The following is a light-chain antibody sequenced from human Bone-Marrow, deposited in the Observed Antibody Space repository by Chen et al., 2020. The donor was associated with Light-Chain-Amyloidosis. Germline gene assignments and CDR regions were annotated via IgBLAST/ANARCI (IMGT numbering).Light chain of an antibody. Sequence: SYELTQPPSVSVSPGQTARITCSGDDLPTKYAYWYQQKPGQAPVLVIHRDTERPSGISEGFSGSSSGTTATLTISGVQAEDEADYHCQSADSSGTYEAIFGGGTKLTVL. V-gene: IGLV3-25*03. CDR1: DLPTKY. CDR3: QSADSSGTYEAI. J-gene: IGLJ2*01. CDR2: RDT.